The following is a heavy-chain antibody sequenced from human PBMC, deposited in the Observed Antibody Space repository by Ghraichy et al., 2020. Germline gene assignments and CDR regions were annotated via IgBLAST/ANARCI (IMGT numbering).Heavy chain of an antibody. CDR1: GGSISSSSYY. CDR2: IYYSGST. CDR3: ARPGANYYGSGSYYNSGFGY. D-gene: IGHD3-10*01. J-gene: IGHJ4*02. V-gene: IGHV4-39*01. Sequence: SETLSLTCTVSGGSISSSSYYWGWIRQPPGKGLEWIGSIYYSGSTYYNPSLKSRVTISVDTSKNQFSLKLSSVTAADTAVYYCARPGANYYGSGSYYNSGFGYWGQGTLVTVSS.